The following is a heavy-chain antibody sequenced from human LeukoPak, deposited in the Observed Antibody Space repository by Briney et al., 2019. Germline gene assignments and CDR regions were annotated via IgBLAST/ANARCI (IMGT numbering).Heavy chain of an antibody. CDR3: ATGRSCTTCYLPDY. CDR1: GFTFSSYW. J-gene: IGHJ4*02. V-gene: IGHV3-7*01. D-gene: IGHD2-2*01. Sequence: GGSLRLSCAASGFTFSSYWMSWVRQAPGKGLEWVANINQDGGEKYYVDSVKGRFTISRGNAKNSVYLQMNGLRAEDTAVYHCATGRSCTTCYLPDYWGQGALVTVSS. CDR2: INQDGGEK.